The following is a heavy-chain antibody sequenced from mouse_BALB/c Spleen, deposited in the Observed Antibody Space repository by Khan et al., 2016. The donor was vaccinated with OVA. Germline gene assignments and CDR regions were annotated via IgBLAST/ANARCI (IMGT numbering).Heavy chain of an antibody. J-gene: IGHJ3*01. CDR2: ISSGGSYT. Sequence: EVELVESGGDLVKPEGSLKLSCAASGFTFSTYGMSWVRQTPDKRLEWVATISSGGSYTYYPDSVQARFTISRDNAKNTLYLQMSSLKSEDTAMFYCARLAYYYDSEGFAYWGQGTLVTVSA. D-gene: IGHD1-1*01. CDR1: GFTFSTYG. V-gene: IGHV5-6*01. CDR3: ARLAYYYDSEGFAY.